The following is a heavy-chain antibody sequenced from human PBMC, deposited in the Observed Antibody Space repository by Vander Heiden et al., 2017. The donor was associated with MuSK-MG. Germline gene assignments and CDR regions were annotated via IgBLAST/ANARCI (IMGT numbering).Heavy chain of an antibody. J-gene: IGHJ4*02. D-gene: IGHD3-3*01. CDR3: AVGDYDFWSGYYNY. CDR2: IIPIFGTA. Sequence: QVQLVQSGAEVKKPGSAGKVSCKEAGGTFSGYAISWVRQVPGQGLEWMGGIIPIFGTANSAQKFQGRVTMTADESTSAAYMELSSLRSEDTAVYYCAVGDYDFWSGYYNYWGQGTLVTVSS. V-gene: IGHV1-69*01. CDR1: GGTFSGYA.